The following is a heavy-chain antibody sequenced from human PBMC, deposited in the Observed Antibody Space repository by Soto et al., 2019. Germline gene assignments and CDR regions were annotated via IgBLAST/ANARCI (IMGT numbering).Heavy chain of an antibody. CDR2: IYYSGST. D-gene: IGHD3-22*01. J-gene: IGHJ4*02. CDR1: GGSISSSSYY. V-gene: IGHV4-39*01. Sequence: SETLSLTCTVSGGSISSSSYYWGWIRQPPGKGLEWIGSIYYSGSTYYNPSLKSRVTISVDTSKNQFSLKLSSVTAADTAVYYCARRLYYYDSSGPPNYFDYWGQGTLVTVSS. CDR3: ARRLYYYDSSGPPNYFDY.